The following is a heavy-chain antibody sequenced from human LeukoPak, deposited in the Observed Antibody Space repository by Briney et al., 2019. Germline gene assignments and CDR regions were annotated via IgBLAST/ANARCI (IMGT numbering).Heavy chain of an antibody. CDR1: GDSVSSNSAA. CDR2: TYYRSKWYN. Sequence: SQTLSLTCAISGDSVSSNSAAWNWIRQSPSRGLEWLGKTYYRSKWYNNYALSVKSRITINPGTSKNQFSLQLNSVTPEDTAVYYCTRGTAAAGTVDARYNWFDPWGQGTLVTVSS. V-gene: IGHV6-1*01. D-gene: IGHD6-13*01. J-gene: IGHJ5*02. CDR3: TRGTAAAGTVDARYNWFDP.